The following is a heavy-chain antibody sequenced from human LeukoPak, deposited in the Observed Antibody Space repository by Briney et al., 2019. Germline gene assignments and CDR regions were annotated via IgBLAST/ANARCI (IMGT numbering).Heavy chain of an antibody. D-gene: IGHD2-15*01. V-gene: IGHV3-66*01. J-gene: IGHJ4*02. CDR2: IYSAGAT. CDR1: GFTVSDNY. Sequence: GGSLRLSCAASGFTVSDNYMTWVRQAPGKGLEWVSSIYSAGATHYAESVKGRFTISRDNSKNTLYLQMNSLRAEDTAVYYCARGRIYCSGGSCYGPFDYWGQGTLVTVSS. CDR3: ARGRIYCSGGSCYGPFDY.